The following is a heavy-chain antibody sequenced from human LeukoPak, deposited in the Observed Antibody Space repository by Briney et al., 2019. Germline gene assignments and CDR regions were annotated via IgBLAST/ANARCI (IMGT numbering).Heavy chain of an antibody. Sequence: SETLSLTCTVSGYSISSGYYWGWIRQPPGKGLEWIGSIYHSGSTYYNPSLKSRVTISVDTSKNQFSLKLSSVTAADTAVYYCARGAEDDFWSGYSNFDYWGQGTLVTVSS. CDR3: ARGAEDDFWSGYSNFDY. J-gene: IGHJ4*02. V-gene: IGHV4-38-2*02. CDR2: IYHSGST. CDR1: GYSISSGYY. D-gene: IGHD3-3*01.